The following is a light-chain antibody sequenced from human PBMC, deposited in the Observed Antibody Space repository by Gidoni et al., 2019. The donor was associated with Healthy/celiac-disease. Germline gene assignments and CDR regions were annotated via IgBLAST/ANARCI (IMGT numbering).Light chain of an antibody. Sequence: DIQMTQSPSSLSASVGDRVTITCRASQSISSYLNWYQQKPGKAPKLLIYAASSLQSGVPSRFSGSGSGTYFTLTISNLQPEDFATYFCPQSYSTLGTFGQGTKVEIK. CDR1: QSISSY. CDR3: PQSYSTLGT. J-gene: IGKJ1*01. V-gene: IGKV1-39*01. CDR2: AAS.